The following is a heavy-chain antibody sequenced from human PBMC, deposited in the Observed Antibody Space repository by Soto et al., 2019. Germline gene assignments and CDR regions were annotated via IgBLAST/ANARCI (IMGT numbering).Heavy chain of an antibody. CDR3: TAGYCSGGSCYSVVY. CDR1: GFTFSNVW. Sequence: EVQLVESGGGLVQPGGSLSLSCAASGFTFSNVWMSWVRQAPGKGLEWVGRIKRRADGGTTDYATPVRGRFTVSRDDSKNTRYLQMNSLKTEDTAVYYCTAGYCSGGSCYSVVYWGQGTLVTVSS. CDR2: IKRRADGGTT. J-gene: IGHJ4*02. V-gene: IGHV3-15*01. D-gene: IGHD2-15*01.